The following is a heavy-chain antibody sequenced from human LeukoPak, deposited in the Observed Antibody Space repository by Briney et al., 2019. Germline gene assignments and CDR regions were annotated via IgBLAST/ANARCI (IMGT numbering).Heavy chain of an antibody. CDR3: AREGQWLVPTHYYYYGMDV. V-gene: IGHV1-46*01. Sequence: GASVTVSFTASGYTFTSYYMHWVRQAPGQGLEWMGIINPSGGSTSYAQKFQGRVTMTRDTSTSTVYMELSSLRSEDTAVYYCAREGQWLVPTHYYYYGMDVWGQGTTVTVSS. D-gene: IGHD6-19*01. CDR2: INPSGGST. J-gene: IGHJ6*02. CDR1: GYTFTSYY.